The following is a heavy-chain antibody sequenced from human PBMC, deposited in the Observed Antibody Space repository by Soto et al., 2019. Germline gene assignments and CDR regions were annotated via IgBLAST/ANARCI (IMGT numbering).Heavy chain of an antibody. D-gene: IGHD3-3*01. Sequence: GGSLRLSCAASGFTFSSYGMHWVRQAPGKGLEWVAVIWYDGSNKYYADSVKGRFTISRDNSKNTLYLQMNSLRAEDTAVYYCARPDRPDYDFWSGYYYWGQGTLVTVS. J-gene: IGHJ4*02. CDR1: GFTFSSYG. CDR3: ARPDRPDYDFWSGYYY. V-gene: IGHV3-33*01. CDR2: IWYDGSNK.